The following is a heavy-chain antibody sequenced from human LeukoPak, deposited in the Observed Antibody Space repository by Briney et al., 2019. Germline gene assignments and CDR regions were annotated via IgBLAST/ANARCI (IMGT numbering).Heavy chain of an antibody. CDR3: ARDQTRGRVLWFGEDDDAFDI. J-gene: IGHJ3*02. CDR1: GGSFSGYF. Sequence: PSETLSLTCAVYGGSFSGYFWSWIRQPPGKGLEWIGEINRGGSTNYNPSLKSRVTMSVDTSKNQFSLKLSSVTAADTAVYYCARDQTRGRVLWFGEDDDAFDIWGQGTMVTVSS. V-gene: IGHV4-34*01. D-gene: IGHD3-10*01. CDR2: INRGGST.